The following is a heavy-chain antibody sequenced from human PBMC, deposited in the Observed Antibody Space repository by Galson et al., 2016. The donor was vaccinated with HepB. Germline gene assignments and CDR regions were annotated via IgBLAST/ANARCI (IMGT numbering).Heavy chain of an antibody. D-gene: IGHD3-3*01. CDR1: GFTFSNSA. V-gene: IGHV3-23*01. CDR2: LSAGGGST. CDR3: AKGGSDFWSGYRFDY. J-gene: IGHJ4*02. Sequence: SLRLSCAASGFTFSNSAMTWVRQAPGKALEWVSALSAGGGSTYYADSVKGRLTISRDNSKNTLYLQMNSLRADDTAVYHCAKGGSDFWSGYRFDYWGPGALVTVSS.